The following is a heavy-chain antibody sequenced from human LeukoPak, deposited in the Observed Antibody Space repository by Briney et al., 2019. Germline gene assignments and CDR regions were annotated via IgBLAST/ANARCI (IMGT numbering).Heavy chain of an antibody. J-gene: IGHJ5*02. V-gene: IGHV4-59*01. CDR1: TGSLSNYY. Sequence: PSETLSLPCTVSTGSLSNYYWTWLRQSPGKGLEWIASISSAGKTNSNPSLQSRVTISLDTSKYQLSLKMTSVISADTAVYYCARGHIAPQRQFIARRGLRTVSRFDPWGQGTLVLVS. CDR3: ARGHIAPQRQFIARRGLRTVSRFDP. D-gene: IGHD6-25*01. CDR2: ISSAGKT.